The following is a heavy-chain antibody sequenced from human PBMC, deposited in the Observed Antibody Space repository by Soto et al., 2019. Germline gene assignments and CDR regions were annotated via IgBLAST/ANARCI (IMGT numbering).Heavy chain of an antibody. J-gene: IGHJ5*02. CDR2: IHYGGST. Sequence: ASETLSLTCTVSGGSISSSSYYWGWIRQPPGKGLEWVGSIHYGGSTYYNPSLKSRVTISVDTSKNQFSLKLSSVTAADTAVYYCARPRAEAARGFDPWGQGTLVTVSS. CDR3: ARPRAEAARGFDP. CDR1: GGSISSSSYY. V-gene: IGHV4-39*01. D-gene: IGHD6-6*01.